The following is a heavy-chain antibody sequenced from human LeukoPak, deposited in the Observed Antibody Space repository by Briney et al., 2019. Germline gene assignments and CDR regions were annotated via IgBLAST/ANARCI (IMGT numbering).Heavy chain of an antibody. J-gene: IGHJ1*01. V-gene: IGHV1-18*01. CDR2: ISAYNGDT. CDR1: GYTFTSYD. CDR3: ARGGSSWSAEYFQH. D-gene: IGHD6-13*01. Sequence: ASVKVSCKASGYTFTSYDITWLRQAPGQGLEWMGWISAYNGDTKYAQKLQGRLTMTTDTSTSTAYMELRSLRSDDTAVYFCARGGSSWSAEYFQHWGQGTLVTVSS.